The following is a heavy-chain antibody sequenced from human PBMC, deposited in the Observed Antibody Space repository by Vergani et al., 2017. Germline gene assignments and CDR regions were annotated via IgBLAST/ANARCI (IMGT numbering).Heavy chain of an antibody. CDR1: GASVNSYY. Sequence: QVKLQESGPGLVKPSETLSLTCTVSGASVNSYYWSWIRHPPGKGLEWLGYVSFRGDTLYDPSVKGRMSISINTSSNQFSLYLTSVTAADTAVYYCARSRIYYGAGSPDYWGQGTLVTVSS. J-gene: IGHJ4*02. CDR2: VSFRGDT. V-gene: IGHV4-59*02. CDR3: ARSRIYYGAGSPDY. D-gene: IGHD3-10*01.